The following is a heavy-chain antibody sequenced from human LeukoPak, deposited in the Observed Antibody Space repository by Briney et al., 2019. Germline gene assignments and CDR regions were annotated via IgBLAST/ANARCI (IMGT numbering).Heavy chain of an antibody. CDR1: GFTFSTYW. Sequence: GGSLRLSRAASGFTFSTYWMSWVRQAPGKGLEWVAKIKQDGSEKYYVDSVKGRFTISRDNAKNSVYLQMNSLRAEDTAVYYCARDYGDSSFDYWGQGTLVTVSS. V-gene: IGHV3-7*01. D-gene: IGHD4-17*01. CDR3: ARDYGDSSFDY. CDR2: IKQDGSEK. J-gene: IGHJ4*02.